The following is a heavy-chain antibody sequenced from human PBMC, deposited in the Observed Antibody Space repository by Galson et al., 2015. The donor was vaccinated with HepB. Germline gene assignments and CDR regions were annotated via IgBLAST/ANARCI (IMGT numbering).Heavy chain of an antibody. CDR1: GYTFTHYW. CDR3: VIGYRGYSYYFDY. V-gene: IGHV5-51*01. J-gene: IGHJ4*02. Sequence: QSGAEVKKPGESLKISCKGSGYTFTHYWIGWVRQMPGKGLEWMGIIYPGDSDTKYSPSFQGQVTISADKSISTAYLHWSSLKASDTAMYYGVIGYRGYSYYFDYWGQGTLVTVSS. D-gene: IGHD5-12*01. CDR2: IYPGDSDT.